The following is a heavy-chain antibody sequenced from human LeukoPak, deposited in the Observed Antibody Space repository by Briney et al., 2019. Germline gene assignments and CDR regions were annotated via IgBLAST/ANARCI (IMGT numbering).Heavy chain of an antibody. J-gene: IGHJ4*02. D-gene: IGHD5-12*01. CDR1: GGSISFYY. V-gene: IGHV4-59*01. CDR3: ASSMATIARFDF. Sequence: SETLSLTCTVSGGSISFYYWSWIRQPPGKGLEWIGYIYYSGSTNYNPSLKSRVTISVDTSKSQSSLKLSSVTAADTAVYYCASSMATIARFDFWGQGTLVTVSS. CDR2: IYYSGST.